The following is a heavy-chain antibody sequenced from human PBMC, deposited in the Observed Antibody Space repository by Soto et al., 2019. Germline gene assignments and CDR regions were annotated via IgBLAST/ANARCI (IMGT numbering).Heavy chain of an antibody. V-gene: IGHV1-3*01. J-gene: IGHJ5*02. Sequence: ASVKVSCKASGYTFTSYAMHWVRQAPGQRLEWMGWINAGNGNTKYSQKLQGRVTITRDTSASTAYMELSSLRSEDTAVYYCARAPITIFGVVIDWFDPWGQGTLVPVSS. D-gene: IGHD3-3*01. CDR3: ARAPITIFGVVIDWFDP. CDR2: INAGNGNT. CDR1: GYTFTSYA.